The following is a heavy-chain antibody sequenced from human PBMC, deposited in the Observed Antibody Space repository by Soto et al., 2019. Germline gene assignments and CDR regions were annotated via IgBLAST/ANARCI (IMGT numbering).Heavy chain of an antibody. CDR3: ARYGETKQWLRYFDY. CDR2: ISYDGSNT. V-gene: IGHV3-30*03. J-gene: IGHJ4*02. D-gene: IGHD6-19*01. Sequence: QVQLVESGGGVVQPGRSLRLSCAASGFTFATYAMHWVRQAPGRGLEYVAIISYDGSNTYYADSVKGRFTISRDNSKNTLYLQVNSLRAEDTAVYYCARYGETKQWLRYFDYWCQGTLVTVSS. CDR1: GFTFATYA.